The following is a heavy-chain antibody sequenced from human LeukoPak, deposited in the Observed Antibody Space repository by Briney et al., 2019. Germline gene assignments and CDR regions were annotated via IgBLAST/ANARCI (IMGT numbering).Heavy chain of an antibody. V-gene: IGHV4-59*12. CDR2: IYYSGST. Sequence: SQTLSLTCTVSGGSIRSYYWSWIRQPPGKGLEWIGYIYYSGSTSYNPSLKSRVTISVDTSKNQFSLKLSSVTAADTAVYYCARDDSQWNDAFDIWGQGTMVTVSS. D-gene: IGHD1-1*01. J-gene: IGHJ3*02. CDR1: GGSIRSYY. CDR3: ARDDSQWNDAFDI.